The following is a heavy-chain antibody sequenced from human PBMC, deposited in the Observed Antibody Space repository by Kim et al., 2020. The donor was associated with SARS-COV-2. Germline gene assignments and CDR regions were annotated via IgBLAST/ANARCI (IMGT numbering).Heavy chain of an antibody. CDR3: AKDPGWSGYDAFDI. V-gene: IGHV3-23*01. D-gene: IGHD5-12*01. J-gene: IGHJ3*02. Sequence: ADSVQGRFTSSRDNTKNTLYLQMNSLRAEDTAVYYCAKDPGWSGYDAFDIWGQGTMVTVSS.